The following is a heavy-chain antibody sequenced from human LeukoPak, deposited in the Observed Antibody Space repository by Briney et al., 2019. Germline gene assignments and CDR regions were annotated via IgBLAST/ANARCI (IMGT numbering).Heavy chain of an antibody. CDR1: GDSISRHY. CDR2: FYYSGST. CDR3: AKVYSYHYYYMEV. D-gene: IGHD2-15*01. V-gene: IGHV4-59*11. J-gene: IGHJ6*03. Sequence: SETRSLTCTVSGDSISRHYWNLIRQSPGKGLEWIGYFYYSGSTNYHPSLKSRVTISLDTSQNQLYLNLSAVTAADTAVYYCAKVYSYHYYYMEVWGKGTTVTVSS.